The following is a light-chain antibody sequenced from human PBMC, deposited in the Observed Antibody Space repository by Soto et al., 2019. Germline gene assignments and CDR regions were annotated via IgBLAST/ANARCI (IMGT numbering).Light chain of an antibody. CDR2: EVS. J-gene: IGLJ2*01. CDR1: SSDVGGYNY. Sequence: QSALTQPASVSGSPGQSITISCTGTSSDVGGYNYVSWYQQHPGKAPKLMNYEVSNRPSGVSNRFSGSKSGNTASLTISGLQAEDEADYYCSSYTRNSTLVFGGGTKLTVL. V-gene: IGLV2-14*01. CDR3: SSYTRNSTLV.